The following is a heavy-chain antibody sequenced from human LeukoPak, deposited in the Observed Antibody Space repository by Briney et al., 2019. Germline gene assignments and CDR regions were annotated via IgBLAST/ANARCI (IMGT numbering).Heavy chain of an antibody. Sequence: SETLSLTCAVYGGSFCGYYWSCMPPPPGLGRVWCREINHSGSTNSNPSLKSRVSISVGTSKNHFSLKLRSVTAADTAVYYCASRGVSGGSPDYWGQGTLVTVSS. D-gene: IGHD2-15*01. CDR3: ASRGVSGGSPDY. CDR1: GGSFCGYY. V-gene: IGHV4-34*01. CDR2: INHSGST. J-gene: IGHJ4*02.